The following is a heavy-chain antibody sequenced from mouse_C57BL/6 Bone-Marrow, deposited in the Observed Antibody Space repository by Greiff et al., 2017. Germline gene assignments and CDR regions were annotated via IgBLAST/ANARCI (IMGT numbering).Heavy chain of an antibody. J-gene: IGHJ3*01. D-gene: IGHD1-1*01. CDR1: GYTFTSYW. Sequence: VQLQQPGAELVKPGASVKLSCKASGYTFTSYWMHWVKQRPGRGLEWIGRIDPNSGGTKYNEKFKSKATLTVDKPSSTAYMQLSSLTSEDSAVYYGARFPDYGSSYGAWFAYWGQGTLVTVSA. CDR3: ARFPDYGSSYGAWFAY. CDR2: IDPNSGGT. V-gene: IGHV1-72*01.